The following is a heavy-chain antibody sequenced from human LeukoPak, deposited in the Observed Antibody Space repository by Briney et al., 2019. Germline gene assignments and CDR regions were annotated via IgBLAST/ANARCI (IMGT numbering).Heavy chain of an antibody. D-gene: IGHD6-19*01. CDR2: IFSSGST. V-gene: IGHV3-53*01. CDR3: AREGYTNGWYRN. J-gene: IGHJ4*02. CDR1: GFTVSSNY. Sequence: PGGSLRLSCAASGFTVSSNYMSWVRQAPGKGLEWVSVIFSSGSTYYADSVKGRFTTSRDNSKNTLYLQMNSLRAEDTAVYFCAREGYTNGWYRNWGQGTLVTVSS.